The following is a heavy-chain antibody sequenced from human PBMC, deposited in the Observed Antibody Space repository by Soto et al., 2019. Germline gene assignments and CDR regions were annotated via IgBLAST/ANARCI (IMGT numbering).Heavy chain of an antibody. J-gene: IGHJ4*02. CDR2: LYWDDDK. V-gene: IGHV2-5*02. D-gene: IGHD2-2*02. CDR3: AHSIPSGMRYYFDY. Sequence: QITLKESGPTLVKPTQTLTLTCTFSGFSLSTTRVGVGWIRQPPGEALEWLALLYWDDDKLYSPSLKRRLTITKDTSKNQVVLTLTNMDPVDTATYYCAHSIPSGMRYYFDYWGQGTLVTVSS. CDR1: GFSLSTTRVG.